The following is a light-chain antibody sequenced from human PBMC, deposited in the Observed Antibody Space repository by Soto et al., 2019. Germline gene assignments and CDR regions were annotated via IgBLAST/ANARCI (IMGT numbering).Light chain of an antibody. V-gene: IGKV3-20*01. CDR1: PSVTNF. J-gene: IGKJ1*01. Sequence: IFLPHSPATLSLSEWERATLSWRASPSVTNFLAWYQQKPGQAPRLLIYGAFNRATGIPARFSGSGAETDFTLTISRLEPEDSAVYYCQQYGRSPWTFGQGTKVDI. CDR2: GAF. CDR3: QQYGRSPWT.